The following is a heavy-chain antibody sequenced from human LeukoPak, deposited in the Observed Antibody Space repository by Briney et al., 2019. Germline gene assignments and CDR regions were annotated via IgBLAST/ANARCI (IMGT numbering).Heavy chain of an antibody. CDR3: ARGLYSKGV. V-gene: IGHV3-7*01. CDR1: GFTVSSNY. CDR2: IKQDGSEK. J-gene: IGHJ6*04. Sequence: GGSLRLSCAASGFTVSSNYMSWVRQAPGKGLEWVANIKQDGSEKYYVDSVKGRFTISRDNAKNSLYLQMNSLRAEDTAVYYCARGLYSKGVWGKGTTVTVSS.